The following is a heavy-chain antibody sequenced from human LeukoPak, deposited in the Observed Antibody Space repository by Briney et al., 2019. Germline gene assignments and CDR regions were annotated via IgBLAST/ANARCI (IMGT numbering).Heavy chain of an antibody. V-gene: IGHV3-48*03. CDR1: GFTFSIYE. J-gene: IGHJ4*02. CDR2: SSSGSTI. CDR3: AREDISGLDY. Sequence: GGSLRLSCAASGFTFSIYEMNWVRQAPGKGLEWVSSSSGSTIYYAGSVRGRFAISRDNAKNSLYLQMNSLRAEDTAIYYCAREDISGLDYWGQGTLVTVSS. D-gene: IGHD6-19*01.